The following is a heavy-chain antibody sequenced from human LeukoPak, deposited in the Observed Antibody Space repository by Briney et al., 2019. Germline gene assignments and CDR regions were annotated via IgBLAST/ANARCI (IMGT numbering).Heavy chain of an antibody. Sequence: PSETLSLTCNVSGGSFRSYYWTWIRLPSGKGLEWSAYIDYSGSTNYNPSLKSRVTISLDTSQNQFSLKLSSVTAADTAVYYCARAHSYSGFAEADYWGQGTLVTVSS. CDR1: GGSFRSYY. J-gene: IGHJ4*02. V-gene: IGHV4-59*01. CDR2: IDYSGST. D-gene: IGHD5-12*01. CDR3: ARAHSYSGFAEADY.